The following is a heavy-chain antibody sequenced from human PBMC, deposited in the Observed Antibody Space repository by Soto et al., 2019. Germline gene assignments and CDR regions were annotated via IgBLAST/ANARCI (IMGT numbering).Heavy chain of an antibody. V-gene: IGHV4-59*01. J-gene: IGHJ6*02. D-gene: IGHD3-3*01. CDR1: GGSISSYY. CDR2: IYSSGST. CDR3: ARDHHYGFWSGYYTPYYYGMDV. Sequence: SETLSLTCTVSGGSISSYYWSWIRPLPGKGMEWIGYIYSSGSTNHNPSLKSRATISVDTSKNQFSLKLISVTVADTAVYYCARDHHYGFWSGYYTPYYYGMDVWGHGTTVTVSS.